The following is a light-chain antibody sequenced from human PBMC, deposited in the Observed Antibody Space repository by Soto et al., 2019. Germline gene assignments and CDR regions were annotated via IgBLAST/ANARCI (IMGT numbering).Light chain of an antibody. V-gene: IGKV1-5*01. Sequence: DIQLTQSPSTLAASVGDRVTMTCRASQPINNWLAWYQQKTGKAPDLLISDASTLESGVPSRFRGSRSGTEFTLIISSLQTEDVATYYCQEYNSDGPYTFGQGTKLEIK. CDR3: QEYNSDGPYT. CDR2: DAS. CDR1: QPINNW. J-gene: IGKJ2*01.